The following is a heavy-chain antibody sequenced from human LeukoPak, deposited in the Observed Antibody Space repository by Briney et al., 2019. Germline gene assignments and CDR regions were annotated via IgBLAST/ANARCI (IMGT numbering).Heavy chain of an antibody. J-gene: IGHJ6*03. CDR3: ARGAVRSYYDSTEEYYYYYMDV. CDR1: GYTVTGYY. CDR2: INPNSGGT. D-gene: IGHD3-22*01. Sequence: ASVKVSCKASGYTVTGYYMHWVRQAPGQGLEWMGWINPNSGGTNYAQKFQGRVTMTRDTSISTAYMELSRLRSDDTAVYYCARGAVRSYYDSTEEYYYYYMDVWGKGTTVTVFS. V-gene: IGHV1-2*02.